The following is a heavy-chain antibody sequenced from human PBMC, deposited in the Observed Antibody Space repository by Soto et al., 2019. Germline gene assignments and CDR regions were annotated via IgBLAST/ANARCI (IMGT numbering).Heavy chain of an antibody. Sequence: SVKVSCKASGFTFTSSAVQWVRQARGQRLEWIGWIVVGSGNTNYAQKFQERVTITRDMSTSAAYMELSSLRSEDTAVYYCAAAPAIAAALDYWGQGTLVTVSS. V-gene: IGHV1-58*01. CDR2: IVVGSGNT. CDR1: GFTFTSSA. J-gene: IGHJ4*02. D-gene: IGHD6-13*01. CDR3: AAAPAIAAALDY.